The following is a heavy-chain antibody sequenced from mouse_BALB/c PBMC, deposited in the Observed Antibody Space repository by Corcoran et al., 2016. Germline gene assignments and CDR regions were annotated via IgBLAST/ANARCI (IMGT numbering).Heavy chain of an antibody. Sequence: QIQLVQSGPELKKPGETVKISCKAYGYTFTNFGVIWVKQAPGTGLKYMGWINTYTEEPTYADDIKGRFAFSLETSASTAYLQINNLKNEDTATYFCARWGYYSLDFWGQGTTLSVSS. CDR3: ARWGYYSLDF. CDR2: INTYTEEP. V-gene: IGHV9-3-1*01. J-gene: IGHJ2*01. D-gene: IGHD2-3*01. CDR1: GYTFTNFG.